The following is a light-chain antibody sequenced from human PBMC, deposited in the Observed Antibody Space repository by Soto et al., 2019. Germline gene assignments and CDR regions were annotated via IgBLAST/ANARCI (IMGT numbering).Light chain of an antibody. Sequence: EIVLTQSPATLSLSPGERATLSCRASQSVSSYLAWYQQKPGQAPRLLIYDASNRATGIPARFSGSGSGTDFTLTISSLEPEDFAVYYCQQRGKWPLTFGGGTKGEIK. CDR3: QQRGKWPLT. CDR2: DAS. CDR1: QSVSSY. J-gene: IGKJ4*01. V-gene: IGKV3-11*01.